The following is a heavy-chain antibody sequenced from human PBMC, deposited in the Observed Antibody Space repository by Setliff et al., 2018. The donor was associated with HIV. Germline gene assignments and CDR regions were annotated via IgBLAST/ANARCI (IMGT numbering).Heavy chain of an antibody. D-gene: IGHD3-22*01. CDR1: GYTFTSYG. CDR3: ARDSPNYDSTGYYYPDF. V-gene: IGHV1-18*01. CDR2: ISTYNGNR. Sequence: GASVKVSCKASGYTFTSYGISWVRQAPGQGLEWMGWISTYNGNRNYAQKLQGRVTMTTDTSTTTAYMEVRSLRSDDTAVYYCARDSPNYDSTGYYYPDFWGQGTLVTVSS. J-gene: IGHJ4*02.